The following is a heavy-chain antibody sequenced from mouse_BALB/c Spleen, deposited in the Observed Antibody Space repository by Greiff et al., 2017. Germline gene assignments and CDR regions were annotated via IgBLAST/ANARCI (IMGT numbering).Heavy chain of an antibody. D-gene: IGHD2-10*02. CDR2: ISYDGSN. CDR3: ARIEYGNTRGYAMDY. Sequence: EVKLQESGPGLVKPSQSLSLTCSVTGYSITSGYYWNWIRQFPGNKLEWMGYISYDGSNNYNPSLKNRISITRDTSKNQFFLKLNSVTTEDTATYYCARIEYGNTRGYAMDYWGQGTSVTVSS. V-gene: IGHV3-6*02. J-gene: IGHJ4*01. CDR1: GYSITSGYY.